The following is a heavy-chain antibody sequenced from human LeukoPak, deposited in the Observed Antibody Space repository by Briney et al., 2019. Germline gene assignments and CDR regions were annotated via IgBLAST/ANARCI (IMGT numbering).Heavy chain of an antibody. Sequence: APVKVSCKASVGTLSSYAICSVRQAPRHGLEWMGGINPIFGTANYAQKFQGRVTIAADESTSTAYMELSSLRSEDTAAYYCARVTPDDAFDIWGQKTMVTVSS. CDR3: ARVTPDDAFDI. CDR1: VGTLSSYA. D-gene: IGHD1-14*01. CDR2: INPIFGTA. J-gene: IGHJ3*02. V-gene: IGHV1-69*01.